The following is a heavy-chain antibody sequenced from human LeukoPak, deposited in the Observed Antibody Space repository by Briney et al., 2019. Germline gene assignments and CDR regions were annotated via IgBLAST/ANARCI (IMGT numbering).Heavy chain of an antibody. J-gene: IGHJ5*02. D-gene: IGHD5/OR15-5a*01. Sequence: SETLSLTCTVSGGSISSSSYYWGWIRQPQGKGLEGFGGYNYSGISYYNPSLKSRVTISVDTSKNQFSLKLSSVTAADTAVYYCARQSRIREGSRGNNWFDPWGQGTLVTVSS. CDR1: GGSISSSSYY. V-gene: IGHV4-39*01. CDR2: YNYSGIS. CDR3: ARQSRIREGSRGNNWFDP.